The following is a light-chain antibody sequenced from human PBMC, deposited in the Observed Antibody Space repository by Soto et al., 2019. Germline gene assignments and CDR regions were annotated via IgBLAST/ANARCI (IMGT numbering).Light chain of an antibody. CDR3: QQLNSYPPV. CDR1: QGISSY. V-gene: IGKV1-9*01. CDR2: TAS. J-gene: IGKJ3*01. Sequence: DIQLTQSPSFLSASVGDRVTITCRASQGISSYLAWYQQKPGKAPKLMIYTASTLQSGVPSRFSCSGSGTEFTLTISSLQPEDFATYYCQQLNSYPPVFCPGTKGDIK.